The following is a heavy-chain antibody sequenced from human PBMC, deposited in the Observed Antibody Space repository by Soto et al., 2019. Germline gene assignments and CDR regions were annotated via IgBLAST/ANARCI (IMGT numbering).Heavy chain of an antibody. Sequence: EVQLLESGGGLVQPGGSLRLSCAASGFTFASYTLSWVRQAPGKGLEWVSGITGRGDDTFYADSVKGRITVSRDNSKNTLFLQMNSLRAEDTAVYYCARGDDYGALRDFDIWGRGTMVDVS. CDR2: ITGRGDDT. CDR1: GFTFASYT. D-gene: IGHD4-17*01. CDR3: ARGDDYGALRDFDI. V-gene: IGHV3-23*01. J-gene: IGHJ3*02.